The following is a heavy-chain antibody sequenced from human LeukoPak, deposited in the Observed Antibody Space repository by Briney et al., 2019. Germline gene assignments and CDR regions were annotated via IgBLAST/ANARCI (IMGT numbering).Heavy chain of an antibody. Sequence: SETLSLTCTVSGGSISGDTYYWGWVRQPPGKGLEWIGTIYSGGTTYYNPSLKGRVIMSVDASKNQISLRLTSASATDTAMYYCAKPTGSKGWFGTWGQGTLVTVSS. J-gene: IGHJ5*02. D-gene: IGHD4-17*01. CDR3: AKPTGSKGWFGT. CDR2: IYSGGTT. CDR1: GGSISGDTYY. V-gene: IGHV4-39*01.